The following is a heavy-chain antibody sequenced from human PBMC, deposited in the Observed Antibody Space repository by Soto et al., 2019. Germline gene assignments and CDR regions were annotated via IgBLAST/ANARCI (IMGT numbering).Heavy chain of an antibody. J-gene: IGHJ4*02. Sequence: QVRLVESGAEVREPGASVKVSCRASGYTFTTYYIHWVRQAPGQGLEWVGIINPSGGSTSYAQRFQGRVNMSSDTSTSTVSMELSSLTSADTAVYYCARDRGIAVAAGAIDYLVQGTLVTVSS. D-gene: IGHD6-19*01. V-gene: IGHV1-46*01. CDR1: GYTFTTYY. CDR2: INPSGGST. CDR3: ARDRGIAVAAGAIDY.